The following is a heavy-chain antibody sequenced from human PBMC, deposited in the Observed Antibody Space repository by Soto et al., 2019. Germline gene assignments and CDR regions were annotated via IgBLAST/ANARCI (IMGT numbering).Heavy chain of an antibody. Sequence: GGSVRLSCAASGFTFSSYIMNCVRQAAGKGLEWFSSISSSSSYIYYADSVKGRFTISIDNAKNSLYLQMNSLRAEETAVYYCERPPEHQLVRARVPFDTWGQGTLLTASS. D-gene: IGHD6-13*01. V-gene: IGHV3-21*01. CDR3: ERPPEHQLVRARVPFDT. CDR1: GFTFSSYI. CDR2: ISSSSSYI. J-gene: IGHJ5*02.